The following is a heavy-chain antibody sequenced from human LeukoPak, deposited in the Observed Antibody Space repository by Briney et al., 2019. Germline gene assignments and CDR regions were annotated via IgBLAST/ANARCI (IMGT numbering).Heavy chain of an antibody. CDR2: IIPIFGTA. CDR3: ARVWGTARPPFDY. Sequence: SVKVSCKASGGTFSSYAISWVRQAPGQGLEWMGEIIPIFGTANYAQKFQGRVTITADESTSTAYMELSSLRSEDTAVYYCARVWGTARPPFDYWGQGTLVTVSS. D-gene: IGHD6-6*01. V-gene: IGHV1-69*13. CDR1: GGTFSSYA. J-gene: IGHJ4*02.